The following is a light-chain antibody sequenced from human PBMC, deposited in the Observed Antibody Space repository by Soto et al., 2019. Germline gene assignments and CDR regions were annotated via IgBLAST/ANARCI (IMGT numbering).Light chain of an antibody. CDR2: KAS. V-gene: IGKV1-5*03. CDR1: QSISTW. J-gene: IGKJ4*01. Sequence: DIPMTQSPSTLSASVGDRVTITCRASQSISTWLAWYQQKPGKAPKLLIYKASSSEGGVPSRFSGSGSGTEFNITISSLQPDDFATYYCQQYNAYPLTFGGGTTVEIK. CDR3: QQYNAYPLT.